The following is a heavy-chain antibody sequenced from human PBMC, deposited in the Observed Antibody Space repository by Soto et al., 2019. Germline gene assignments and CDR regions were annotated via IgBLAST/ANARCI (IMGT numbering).Heavy chain of an antibody. J-gene: IGHJ3*01. CDR3: ARVPNPFRLKIGYEDAFDA. D-gene: IGHD5-12*01. Sequence: QVPLQQSGPGLVKSSQTLSLTCAISGDSVSSKSAAWNWIRQSPSRGLEWVGRTYYRSKWYNDYAVSVKSRITINPDTSNNPFSLHLHSFTPEDTSVYYCARVPNPFRLKIGYEDAFDACGQGTMVTVSS. V-gene: IGHV6-1*01. CDR2: TYYRSKWYN. CDR1: GDSVSSKSAA.